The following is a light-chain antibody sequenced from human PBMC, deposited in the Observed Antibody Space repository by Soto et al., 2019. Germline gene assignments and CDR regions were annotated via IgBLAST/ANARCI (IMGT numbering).Light chain of an antibody. CDR2: EVS. Sequence: QSVLTQPPSVSGSPGQSVTISCTGTSTDFVSYNRVSWYQHPPGKAPKLMISEVSNRPSGVSNRFSGSKSGNTASLTISGLQAGDEADYYCSSYTSTSTRVFGTGTKVTVL. V-gene: IGLV2-18*02. CDR3: SSYTSTSTRV. J-gene: IGLJ1*01. CDR1: STDFVSYNR.